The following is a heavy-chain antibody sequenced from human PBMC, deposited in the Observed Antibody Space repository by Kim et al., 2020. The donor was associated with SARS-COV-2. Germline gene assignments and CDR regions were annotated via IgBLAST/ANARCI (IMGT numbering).Heavy chain of an antibody. CDR2: ISPKSDFK. D-gene: IGHD3-9*01. CDR3: AKTFDWRANVDS. Sequence: GGSLRLSCSASGFTFSDFYMTWIRQAPGGGLEWIADISPKSDFKNYADSVDGRFTISRDNARGSVFLQMDGLRDDDTGLYYCAKTFDWRANVDSWGQGT. CDR1: GFTFSDFY. J-gene: IGHJ4*02. V-gene: IGHV3-11*03.